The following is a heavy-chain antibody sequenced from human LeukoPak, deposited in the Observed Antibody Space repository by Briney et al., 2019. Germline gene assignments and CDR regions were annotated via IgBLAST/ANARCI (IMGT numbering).Heavy chain of an antibody. CDR2: IYSGGST. CDR3: ARYDSSGYYFDY. J-gene: IGHJ4*02. V-gene: IGHV3-53*01. CDR1: GFTFDDHT. D-gene: IGHD3-22*01. Sequence: GGSLRLSCAASGFTFDDHTMHWVRQGPGKGLEWVSVIYSGGSTYYADSVKGRFTISRDNSKNTLYLQMNSLRAEDTAVYYCARYDSSGYYFDYWGQGTLVTVSS.